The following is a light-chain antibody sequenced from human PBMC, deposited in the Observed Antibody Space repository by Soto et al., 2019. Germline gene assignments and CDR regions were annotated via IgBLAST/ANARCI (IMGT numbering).Light chain of an antibody. CDR2: GAS. CDR3: HQYGTSPAT. V-gene: IGKV3-20*01. J-gene: IGKJ1*01. CDR1: QSVNNNF. Sequence: EIVLTQSPGTLSLSPGERSALSCRASQSVNNNFLAWYQQKPGQAPRLLIYGASNRAPGIPDRFSGSVSGTDFTLTISRLEPEDFAVFYCHQYGTSPATFGQGTKVDIK.